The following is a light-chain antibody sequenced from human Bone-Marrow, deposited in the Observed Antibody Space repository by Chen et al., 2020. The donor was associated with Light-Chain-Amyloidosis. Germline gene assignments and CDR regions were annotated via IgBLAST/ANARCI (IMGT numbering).Light chain of an antibody. V-gene: IGLV1-44*01. CDR3: AAWDDSLNGVV. CDR1: SSNIGSNT. CDR2: SNN. J-gene: IGLJ2*01. Sequence: QSVLTQPPSASGTPGQRCTVACSGSSSNIGSNTVNWYQQLPGTAPKLLIYSNNQRPSGVPDRFSGSKSGTSAPLAISGLQSEDEADYYCAAWDDSLNGVVFGGGTKLTVL.